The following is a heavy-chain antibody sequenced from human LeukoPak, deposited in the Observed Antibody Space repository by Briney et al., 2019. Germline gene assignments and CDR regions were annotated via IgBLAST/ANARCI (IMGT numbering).Heavy chain of an antibody. CDR3: ARIWAQFQSVCDF. CDR2: ISGHNGNT. J-gene: IGHJ4*02. V-gene: IGHV1-18*01. Sequence: GASVKVSCKASGYSFTSYLISWVRQVPGQGLEWMGWISGHNGNTDYAQKFKDRVTLTTDTSSSTAYMELRSLTSDDTAVYFCARIWAQFQSVCDFWGQGTLVTVSP. D-gene: IGHD3-16*01. CDR1: GYSFTSYL.